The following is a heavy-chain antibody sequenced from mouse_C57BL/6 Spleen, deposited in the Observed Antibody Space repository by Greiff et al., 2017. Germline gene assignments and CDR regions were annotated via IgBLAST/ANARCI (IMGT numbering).Heavy chain of an antibody. CDR1: GFTFNTYA. J-gene: IGHJ2*01. Sequence: EVQVVESGGGLVQPKGSLKLSCAASGFTFNTYAMHWVRQAPGKGLEWVARIRSKSSNYATYYADSVKDRFTISRDDTQSMLYLQMNNLKTEDTAMYYCVREGDDGYYRDFDYWGQGTTLTVSS. D-gene: IGHD2-3*01. V-gene: IGHV10-3*01. CDR3: VREGDDGYYRDFDY. CDR2: IRSKSSNYAT.